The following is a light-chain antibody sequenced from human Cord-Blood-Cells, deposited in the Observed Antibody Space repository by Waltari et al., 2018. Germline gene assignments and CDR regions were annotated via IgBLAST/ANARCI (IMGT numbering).Light chain of an antibody. CDR3: SSYTSSSTLV. Sequence: QSALTQPASVSGSPGQSITISCTGTSSDVGGYNYFSWYQQHPGKAPKLMIYDVSNRPSGVSNRFSGSKSGNTASLTISGLQAKDEADYYCSSYTSSSTLVFGGGTKLTVL. CDR1: SSDVGGYNY. J-gene: IGLJ2*01. V-gene: IGLV2-14*01. CDR2: DVS.